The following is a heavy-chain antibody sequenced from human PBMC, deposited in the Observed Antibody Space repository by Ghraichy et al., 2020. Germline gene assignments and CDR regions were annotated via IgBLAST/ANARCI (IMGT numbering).Heavy chain of an antibody. V-gene: IGHV4-34*01. D-gene: IGHD6-19*01. CDR1: GGSFSGYY. Sequence: SETLSLTCAVYGGSFSGYYWSWIRQPPGKGLEWIGEINHSGSTNYNPSLKSRVTISVDTSKNQFSLKLSSVTAADTAVYYCARRDSSGWYHDAFDIWGQGTMVTVSS. CDR3: ARRDSSGWYHDAFDI. J-gene: IGHJ3*02. CDR2: INHSGST.